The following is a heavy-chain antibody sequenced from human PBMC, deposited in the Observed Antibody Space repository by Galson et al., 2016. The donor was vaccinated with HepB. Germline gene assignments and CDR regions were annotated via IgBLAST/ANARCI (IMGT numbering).Heavy chain of an antibody. Sequence: ETLSLTCTVSGGSIISSTFYWDWIRQPPGKGLEWIGSIYYSGRTYSNPSLKSRLTISVDTSKNQFSLKLSSVTAADTAIYYCARLADGYYYYYGMDVWGQGTTVTVSS. D-gene: IGHD5-24*01. CDR3: ARLADGYYYYYGMDV. CDR2: IYYSGRT. V-gene: IGHV4-39*01. CDR1: GGSIISSTFY. J-gene: IGHJ6*02.